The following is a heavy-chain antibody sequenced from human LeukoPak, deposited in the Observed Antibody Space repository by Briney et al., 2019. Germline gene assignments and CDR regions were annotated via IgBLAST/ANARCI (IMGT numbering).Heavy chain of an antibody. Sequence: GGSLRLSCAASGFTFSSYSMNWVRQAPGRGLEWVSSISSSSSYIYYADSVKGRFTISRDNAKNSLYLQMNSLRAEDTAVYYCARCYDSSGYANDYWGQGTLVTVSS. V-gene: IGHV3-21*04. CDR2: ISSSSSYI. J-gene: IGHJ4*02. CDR3: ARCYDSSGYANDY. CDR1: GFTFSSYS. D-gene: IGHD3-22*01.